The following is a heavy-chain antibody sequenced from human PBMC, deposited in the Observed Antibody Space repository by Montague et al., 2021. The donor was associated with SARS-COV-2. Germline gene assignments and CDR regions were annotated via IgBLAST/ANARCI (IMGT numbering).Heavy chain of an antibody. CDR1: AGSISTNSYY. V-gene: IGHV4-39*01. J-gene: IGHJ4*02. CDR2: ISYSGST. Sequence: SETLSLTCTVSAGSISTNSYYWAWIRQPPGKGLEWIGSISYSGSTYFNPSLESRLTISVDTSENQFSLKLRSVIAADTAVHYCARLLPDGTVVATDIPFDSWGQGTLVTVSS. D-gene: IGHD2-21*02. CDR3: ARLLPDGTVVATDIPFDS.